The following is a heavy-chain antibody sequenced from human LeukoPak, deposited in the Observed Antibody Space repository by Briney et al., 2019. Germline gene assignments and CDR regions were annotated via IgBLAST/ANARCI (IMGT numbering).Heavy chain of an antibody. Sequence: GGSLRLSCAASGFTFSSYAMSWVRQAPGKGLEWVSAISGSGDSTYYADSVKGRFTISRDNSKNTLYLQMNSLRAEDTAVYYCAKDSSSWTMMYYFDYWGQGTLVTVSS. V-gene: IGHV3-23*01. CDR3: AKDSSSWTMMYYFDY. CDR1: GFTFSSYA. J-gene: IGHJ4*02. D-gene: IGHD6-13*01. CDR2: ISGSGDST.